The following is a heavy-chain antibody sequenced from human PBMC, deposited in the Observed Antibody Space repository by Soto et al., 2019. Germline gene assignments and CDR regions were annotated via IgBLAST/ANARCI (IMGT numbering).Heavy chain of an antibody. Sequence: SETLSLTCTVSGGSISSGGYYWSWIRQHPGKGLEWIGYIYYSGSTYYNPSLKSRVTISVDTSKNQFSLKLSSVTAADTAVYYCARDQGNWFDPWGQGTLVTVSS. CDR1: GGSISSGGYY. CDR3: ARDQGNWFDP. J-gene: IGHJ5*02. CDR2: IYYSGST. V-gene: IGHV4-31*03.